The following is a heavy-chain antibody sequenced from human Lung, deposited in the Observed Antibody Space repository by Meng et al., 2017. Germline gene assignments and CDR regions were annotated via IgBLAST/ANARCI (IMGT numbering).Heavy chain of an antibody. CDR2: IIDSGST. J-gene: IGHJ4*02. CDR3: VRRTYSSGWYFDY. V-gene: IGHV4-34*12. CDR1: GGSFNGYY. Sequence: VHLHQWGGGLLKPSATLSLTCAVYGGSFNGYYWSWIRQPPGKGLEWIGEIIDSGSTNYNPSLKSRVTISVDTSKNQFSLRVTSVTAADRAVYYCVRRTYSSGWYFDYWGQGTLVTVSS. D-gene: IGHD6-19*01.